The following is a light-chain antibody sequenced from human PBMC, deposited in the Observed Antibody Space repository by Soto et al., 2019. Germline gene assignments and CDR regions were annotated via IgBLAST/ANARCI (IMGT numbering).Light chain of an antibody. Sequence: QSVLTQPASVSGSPGQSITISCTGTSSDVGGYNYVSWYQQHPGKAPKLMIYDVSNRPSGISNRFSGSKSDNTASLTTSGLQAEDEADYYCSSYTSSSTLEVFGTGTKLTVL. J-gene: IGLJ1*01. CDR1: SSDVGGYNY. CDR2: DVS. CDR3: SSYTSSSTLEV. V-gene: IGLV2-14*01.